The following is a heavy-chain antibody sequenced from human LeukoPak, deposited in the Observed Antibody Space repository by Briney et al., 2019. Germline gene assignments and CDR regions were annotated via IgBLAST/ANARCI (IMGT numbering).Heavy chain of an antibody. D-gene: IGHD6-19*01. J-gene: IGHJ4*02. CDR2: IIPIFGTA. CDR1: GGTFSSYA. CDR3: ASMGSEVAVAGTDY. Sequence: SVKVSCKASGGTFSSYAISWVRQAPGQGLERMGGIIPIFGTANYAQKFQGRVTITADESTSTAYMELSSLRSEDTAVYYCASMGSEVAVAGTDYWGQGTLVTVSS. V-gene: IGHV1-69*01.